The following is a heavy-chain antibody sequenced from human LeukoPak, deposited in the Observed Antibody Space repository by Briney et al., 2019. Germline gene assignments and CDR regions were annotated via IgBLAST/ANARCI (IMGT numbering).Heavy chain of an antibody. J-gene: IGHJ5*02. CDR1: GGSMSAYY. Sequence: SETLSLTCTVSGGSMSAYYWSWIRQPPGKGLEWIGFIYYTGNTNYNPSLKSRLTISVDTSKNQFSLKVSSVTAADTAVYYCVRSKSGTYGWFDPWGQGTLVTVSS. V-gene: IGHV4-59*01. CDR3: VRSKSGTYGWFDP. D-gene: IGHD4-17*01. CDR2: IYYTGNT.